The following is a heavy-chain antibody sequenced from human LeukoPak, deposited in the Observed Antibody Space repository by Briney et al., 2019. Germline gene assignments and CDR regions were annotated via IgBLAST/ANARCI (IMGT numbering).Heavy chain of an antibody. V-gene: IGHV3-7*01. CDR1: GFTFSSYW. D-gene: IGHD6-13*01. CDR2: IKQDGSEK. CDR3: ARVSSSWLYNWFDP. J-gene: IGHJ5*02. Sequence: PGGSLRLSCAASGFTFSSYWMSWVCQAPGKGLEWVANIKQDGSEKYYVDSVKGRFTISRDNAKNSLYLQMNSLRAEDTAVYYCARVSSSWLYNWFDPWGQGTLVTVSS.